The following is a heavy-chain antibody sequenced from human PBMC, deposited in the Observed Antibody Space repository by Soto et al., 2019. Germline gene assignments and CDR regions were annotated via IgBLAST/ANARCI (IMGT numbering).Heavy chain of an antibody. V-gene: IGHV5-51*01. CDR2: INPHDSDV. CDR3: TRQMIQPQMRYNMDV. CDR1: GYTFTSYW. Sequence: GESLKLSCKASGYTFTSYWRGWVRQMPGKGPEWMGIINPHDSDVRYSPSFQGQVTISADKAISTVYLRWNSLKASDTAMYFCTRQMIQPQMRYNMDVWGQGTTVTVSS. D-gene: IGHD1-1*01. J-gene: IGHJ6*02.